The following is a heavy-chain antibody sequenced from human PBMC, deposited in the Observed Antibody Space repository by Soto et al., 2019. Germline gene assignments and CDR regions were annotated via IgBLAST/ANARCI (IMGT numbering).Heavy chain of an antibody. J-gene: IGHJ4*02. CDR1: GGSFSGYY. Sequence: QVQLQQWGAGLLKPSETLSLTCAVDGGSFSGYYWTWIRQPPGTGLEWIGEINHSGRTNYNPSLKSRVTRSVDTSKTQSSLTLPSATAADTAVYYWAREKITGSVDYWGQVTLVTVSS. V-gene: IGHV4-34*01. D-gene: IGHD2-8*02. CDR2: INHSGRT. CDR3: AREKITGSVDY.